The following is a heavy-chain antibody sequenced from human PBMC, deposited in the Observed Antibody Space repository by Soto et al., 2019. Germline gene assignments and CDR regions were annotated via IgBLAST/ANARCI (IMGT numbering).Heavy chain of an antibody. Sequence: GGSLRLSCAASGFTFSNSWMHWVRQVSGKGLEWVSRINADGTSTSYADSVKGRFAISRDNAKNSLHLQMNSLRAEDTAFYYCVKDESINWYSGHFRHWGQGTLVTVSS. CDR1: GFTFSNSW. V-gene: IGHV3-74*01. CDR2: INADGTST. D-gene: IGHD6-13*01. CDR3: VKDESINWYSGHFRH. J-gene: IGHJ1*01.